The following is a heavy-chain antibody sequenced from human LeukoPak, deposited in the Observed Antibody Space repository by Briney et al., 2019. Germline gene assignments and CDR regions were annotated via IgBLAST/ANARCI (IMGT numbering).Heavy chain of an antibody. CDR1: GFAFSSYA. CDR3: ARDVRAGNFDY. D-gene: IGHD3-10*01. CDR2: MKQDGSEK. V-gene: IGHV3-7*01. J-gene: IGHJ4*02. Sequence: PGGSLRLSCAASGFAFSSYAMHWVRQAPGKGLEWVANMKQDGSEKYYVDSVKGRFTISRDNAKNSLYLQMNSLRAEDTAVYYCARDVRAGNFDYWGQGTLVTVSS.